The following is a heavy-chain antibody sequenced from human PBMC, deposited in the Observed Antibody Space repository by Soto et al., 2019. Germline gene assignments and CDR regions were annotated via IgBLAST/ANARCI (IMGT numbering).Heavy chain of an antibody. CDR3: ASTSVVPAAKNNWFDP. CDR2: IYYSGST. V-gene: IGHV4-31*03. J-gene: IGHJ5*02. D-gene: IGHD2-2*01. CDR1: GGSISSGGYY. Sequence: SETLSLTCTVSGGSISSGGYYWSWIRQHPGKGLEWIGYIYYSGSTYYNPSLKSRVTISVDTSKNQFSLKLSSVTAADTAVYYCASTSVVPAAKNNWFDPWGQGTLVTVSS.